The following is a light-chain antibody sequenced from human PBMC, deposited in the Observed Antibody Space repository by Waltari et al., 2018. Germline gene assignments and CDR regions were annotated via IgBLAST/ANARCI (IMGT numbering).Light chain of an antibody. CDR1: RAIANN. Sequence: ELVMTQSPATLSVSPGGGATLPCRASRAIANNVAWYQQRPGQPLRLLIFDASTRATGIPERFSGSWSGPEFTLTISSLQSEDSAVYFCQQFNTGYSFGQGTKLEI. CDR3: QQFNTGYS. J-gene: IGKJ2*01. V-gene: IGKV3-15*01. CDR2: DAS.